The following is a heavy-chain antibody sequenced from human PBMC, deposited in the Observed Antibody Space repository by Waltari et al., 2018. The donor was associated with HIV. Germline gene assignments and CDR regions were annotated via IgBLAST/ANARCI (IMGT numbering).Heavy chain of an antibody. CDR2: IKQDGSEK. CDR1: GFTFSRYW. D-gene: IGHD3-10*01. V-gene: IGHV3-7*04. CDR3: ARGGFYGSGSKVN. J-gene: IGHJ4*02. Sequence: EVQLVESGGGLVQPGGYLRLSCAASGFTFSRYWMIWVRPAPGKGLEWVANIKQDGSEKYYVDSVNGRFTISRDNAENSLYLQMNSLRAEDTAVYYCARGGFYGSGSKVNWGQGTLVTVSS.